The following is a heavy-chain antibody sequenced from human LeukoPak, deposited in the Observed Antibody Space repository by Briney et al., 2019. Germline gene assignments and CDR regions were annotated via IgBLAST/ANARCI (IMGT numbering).Heavy chain of an antibody. D-gene: IGHD6-19*01. Sequence: GESLKISCKGSGYSFTTYWIGWVRQMPGKGLEWMGIIYPGDSDTRYSPSFQGQVTISADKSISTAYLQWSSLKASDTAVYYCARRGVSSDWYSDYWGQGTLVTVSS. V-gene: IGHV5-51*01. CDR3: ARRGVSSDWYSDY. J-gene: IGHJ4*02. CDR2: IYPGDSDT. CDR1: GYSFTTYW.